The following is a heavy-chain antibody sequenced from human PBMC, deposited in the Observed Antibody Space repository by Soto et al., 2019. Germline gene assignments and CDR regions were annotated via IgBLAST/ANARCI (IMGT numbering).Heavy chain of an antibody. CDR3: ARSVPPET. CDR2: VSSDGNST. J-gene: IGHJ4*02. V-gene: IGHV3-64*07. Sequence: ELQLVESGGGLVQPGGSLRLSCIAFGFTFSNNAMHWVRQAPGKGLEYVSGVSSDGNSTYYADSVKGRFTISRENSKNTLYLQMGCLRDDDMAVYYCARSVPPETGGQGTLVTVSS. CDR1: GFTFSNNA.